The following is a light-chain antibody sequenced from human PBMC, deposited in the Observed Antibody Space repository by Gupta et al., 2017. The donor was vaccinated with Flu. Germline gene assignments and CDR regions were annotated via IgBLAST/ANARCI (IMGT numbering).Light chain of an antibody. CDR2: GSS. J-gene: IGLJ3*02. CDR1: SSNIGAGYD. Sequence: QSVLTQPPSVSGAPGQRVTISCTGSSSNIGAGYDVHWYQQLPGRAPKVLIYGSSNRPSGVPDRFFGSKSGISASLAITGLQAEDEADYYCQSYDTSLSDWVFGGGTKVTAL. CDR3: QSYDTSLSDWV. V-gene: IGLV1-40*01.